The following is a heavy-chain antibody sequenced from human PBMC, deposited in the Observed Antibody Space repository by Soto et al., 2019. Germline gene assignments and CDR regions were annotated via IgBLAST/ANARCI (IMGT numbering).Heavy chain of an antibody. CDR3: AKDYLGSSKVFHF. J-gene: IGHJ3*01. CDR1: GFSVSANY. V-gene: IGHV3-53*01. Sequence: GGSLRLSCVASGFSVSANYMTWIRQAPGKGLEWVSVIHGGGNTYYADSVKGRFTISRDNSKNTVHLQMESLRVDDTAVYYCAKDYLGSSKVFHFCGQGTLVTVSS. CDR2: IHGGGNT. D-gene: IGHD2-2*01.